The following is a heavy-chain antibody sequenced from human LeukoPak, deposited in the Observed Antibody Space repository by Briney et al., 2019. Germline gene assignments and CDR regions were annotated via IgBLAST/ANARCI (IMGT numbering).Heavy chain of an antibody. CDR3: AAEAKGGGGFGY. V-gene: IGHV1-58*01. J-gene: IGHJ4*02. CDR1: GFTFTSSA. Sequence: SVKVSCKASGFTFTSSAVQWVRQARGQRLEWIGWIVVGSGNTNYAQKFQERVTITRDMSTSTAYMELSSLRSEDTAVYYCAAEAKGGGGFGYWGQGTLVTVSS. CDR2: IVVGSGNT. D-gene: IGHD3-16*01.